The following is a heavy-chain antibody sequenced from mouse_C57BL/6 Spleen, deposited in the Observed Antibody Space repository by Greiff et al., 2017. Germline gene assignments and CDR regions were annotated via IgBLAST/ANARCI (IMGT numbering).Heavy chain of an antibody. CDR2: ISDGGSYT. D-gene: IGHD2-14*01. CDR3: ARDRGTTRYFDV. V-gene: IGHV5-4*01. Sequence: DVMLVESGGGLVKPGGSLKLSCAASGFTFSSYAMSWVRQTPEKRLEWVATISDGGSYTYYPDNVKGRFTISRDNAKNNLYLQMSHLKSEDTAMYYCARDRGTTRYFDVWGTGTTVTVSS. CDR1: GFTFSSYA. J-gene: IGHJ1*03.